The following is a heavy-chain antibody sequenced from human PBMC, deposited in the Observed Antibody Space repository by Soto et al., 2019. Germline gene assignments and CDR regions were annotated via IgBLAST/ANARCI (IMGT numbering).Heavy chain of an antibody. J-gene: IGHJ4*02. V-gene: IGHV3-30*03. Sequence: RVWCRAAGFTCTTYSRHWGRKAPVKGLEWVAVISYDGNNKFYADSVKGRFTISRDNSKNTLYLQMNSLRAEDTAVYYCARHRGSSWYADFDYWGQGTLVTVSS. D-gene: IGHD6-13*01. CDR3: ARHRGSSWYADFDY. CDR1: GFTCTTYS. CDR2: ISYDGNNK.